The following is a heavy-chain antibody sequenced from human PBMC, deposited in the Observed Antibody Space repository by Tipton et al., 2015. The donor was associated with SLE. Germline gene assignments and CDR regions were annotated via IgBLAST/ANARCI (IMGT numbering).Heavy chain of an antibody. CDR2: INHSGST. Sequence: TLSLTCAVYGGSFSGYYWSWIRQPPGKGLEWIGEINHSGSTNYNPSLKSRVTISVDTSKNQFSLKLSSVTAAGTAVYYCASTYRGSGSEGWFDPWGQGTLVTVSS. V-gene: IGHV4-34*01. J-gene: IGHJ5*02. CDR3: ASTYRGSGSEGWFDP. CDR1: GGSFSGYY. D-gene: IGHD1-26*01.